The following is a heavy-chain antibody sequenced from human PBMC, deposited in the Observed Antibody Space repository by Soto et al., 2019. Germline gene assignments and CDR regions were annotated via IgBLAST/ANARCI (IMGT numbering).Heavy chain of an antibody. CDR2: IHHNGDT. V-gene: IGHV4-4*02. CDR3: ARTRQSCTTSRCHDVYFDF. J-gene: IGHJ4*02. D-gene: IGHD2-8*01. CDR1: GDSMNTNNW. Sequence: SETLSLTFAVFGDSMNTNNWWSWVRETPRKGLEWIGEIHHNGDTTYTPSLKSRVTMSLDKSKYHFSLSLTSVTAADTAVYYCARTRQSCTTSRCHDVYFDFWGRGTLVTVSS.